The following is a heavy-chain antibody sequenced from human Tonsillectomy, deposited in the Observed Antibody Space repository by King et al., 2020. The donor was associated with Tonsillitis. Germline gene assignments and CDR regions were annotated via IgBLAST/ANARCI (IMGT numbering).Heavy chain of an antibody. D-gene: IGHD3-10*01. J-gene: IGHJ4*02. V-gene: IGHV3-74*01. CDR1: GISFSAYW. CDR3: ASDYYGSVDN. Sequence: VQLVESGGGLVQPGGSLRLSCAASGISFSAYWMHWIRQTPGKGLVWVSRITSDGSRTTYADSVKGRFTISRDNAKKMVYLQMNSLRAEDTAVYYCASDYYGSVDNWGRGTLVTVSS. CDR2: ITSDGSRT.